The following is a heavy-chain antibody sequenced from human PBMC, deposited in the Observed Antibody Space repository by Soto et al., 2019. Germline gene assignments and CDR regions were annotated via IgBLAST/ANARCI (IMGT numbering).Heavy chain of an antibody. CDR2: ISDDGSMT. D-gene: IGHD4-17*01. Sequence: GGSLRLSCAASGFSFSSNCMHWVRQVPGNGPEWISRISDDGSMTHYADSVRGRFTISRDNAKETLFLQMNSLRAEDTAVYYCARDQTTGDWFDAWGQGTLVTVSS. J-gene: IGHJ5*02. CDR1: GFSFSSNC. V-gene: IGHV3-74*01. CDR3: ARDQTTGDWFDA.